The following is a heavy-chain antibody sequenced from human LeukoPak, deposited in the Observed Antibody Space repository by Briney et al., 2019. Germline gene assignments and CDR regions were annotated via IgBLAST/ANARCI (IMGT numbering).Heavy chain of an antibody. V-gene: IGHV3-20*04. CDR3: ARRTVPGSIGGGTDY. CDR2: INWNGGST. D-gene: IGHD3-16*01. J-gene: IGHJ4*02. CDR1: GFTFSSYW. Sequence: PGGSLRLSCAASGFTFSSYWMHWVRQAPGKGLEWVSGINWNGGSTGYADSVKGRFTISRDNAKNSLYLQMNSLRAEDTALYYCARRTVPGSIGGGTDYWGQGTLVTVSS.